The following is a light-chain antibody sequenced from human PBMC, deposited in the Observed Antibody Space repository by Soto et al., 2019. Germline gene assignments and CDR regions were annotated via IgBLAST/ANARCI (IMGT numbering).Light chain of an antibody. CDR3: QQYNNWPQT. CDR2: GAS. J-gene: IGKJ1*01. Sequence: EIVMTQSPATLSVSPGERATLSCRASQTVNSNLAWYQKKPGQAPRLLIYGASTRAPGIPARFSGSGSGTEFTLTISSLQSEDFAEYHCQQYNNWPQTFGQGTKVDIK. V-gene: IGKV3D-15*01. CDR1: QTVNSN.